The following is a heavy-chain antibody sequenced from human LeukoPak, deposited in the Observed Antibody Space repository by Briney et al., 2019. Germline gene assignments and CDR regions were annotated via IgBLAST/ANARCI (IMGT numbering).Heavy chain of an antibody. CDR1: GFTFSSYS. J-gene: IGHJ5*02. CDR3: AKKYSTGLDP. CDR2: ISGSGSNT. Sequence: GGSLRLSCAASGFTFSSYSMNWVRQAPGKGLEWVSDISGSGSNTYYADSVKGRFTISRDNSKNTLYLQMNSLRVEDTAVYYCAKKYSTGLDPWGQGTLVTVSS. V-gene: IGHV3-23*01. D-gene: IGHD1-26*01.